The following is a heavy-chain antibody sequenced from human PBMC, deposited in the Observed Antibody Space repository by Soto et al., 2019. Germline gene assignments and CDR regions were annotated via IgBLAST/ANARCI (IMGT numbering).Heavy chain of an antibody. Sequence: GGSLRLSCAASGFTFSSYAMSWVRQAPGKGLEWVSAISGSGGSTYYADSVKGRFTISRDNSKNTLYLQMNSLRAEDTAVYYCAKEMWTAWLQGHYYYVGMDVWGQGTTVTVSS. CDR2: ISGSGGST. CDR3: AKEMWTAWLQGHYYYVGMDV. CDR1: GFTFSSYA. J-gene: IGHJ6*02. D-gene: IGHD5-12*01. V-gene: IGHV3-23*01.